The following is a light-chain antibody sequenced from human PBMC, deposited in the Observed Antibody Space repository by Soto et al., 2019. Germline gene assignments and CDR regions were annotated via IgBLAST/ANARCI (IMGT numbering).Light chain of an antibody. CDR2: DVS. CDR1: SSD. V-gene: IGLV2-14*03. Sequence: QPVLTQPASVSGSPGQSITISCTGTSSDVSWYQQHPGKAPKLIIYDVSYRPSGASHRFSGSKSGNTASLTISGLQAEDEADYHCSSYTSSSIRFGTGTKLTVL. J-gene: IGLJ1*01. CDR3: SSYTSSSIR.